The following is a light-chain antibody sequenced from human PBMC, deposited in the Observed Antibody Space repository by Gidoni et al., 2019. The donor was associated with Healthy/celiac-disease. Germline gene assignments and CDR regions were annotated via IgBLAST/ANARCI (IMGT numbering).Light chain of an antibody. CDR2: DAS. Sequence: IQMTQSPSSLSASVGDRVTITCQARQDISNYLNWYQQKPGTAPKLLIYDASNLETGVPSRFSGSGSGTDVTFTISSLQPEDIATYYCQQYDNLLLFTFGPGTKVDIK. J-gene: IGKJ3*01. CDR3: QQYDNLLLFT. V-gene: IGKV1-33*01. CDR1: QDISNY.